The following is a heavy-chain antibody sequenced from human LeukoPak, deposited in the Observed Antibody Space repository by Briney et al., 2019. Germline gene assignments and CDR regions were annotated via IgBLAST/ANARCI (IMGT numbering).Heavy chain of an antibody. J-gene: IGHJ5*02. CDR2: INSDGSST. V-gene: IGHV3-74*01. CDR1: GFTFSSYW. D-gene: IGHD6-13*01. CDR3: AREGGSSSWWWNDWFDP. Sequence: SGGSLRLSCAASGFTFSSYWMHWVRQAPGKGLVWVSRINSDGSSTSYADSMKGRFTISRDNAKNTLYLQMNSLRAEDTAVYYCAREGGSSSWWWNDWFDPWGQGTLVTVSS.